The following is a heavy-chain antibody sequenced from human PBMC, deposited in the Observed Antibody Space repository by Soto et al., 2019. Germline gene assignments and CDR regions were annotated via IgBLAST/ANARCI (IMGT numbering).Heavy chain of an antibody. D-gene: IGHD2-2*01. V-gene: IGHV5-51*01. CDR3: ARVSSSSWPYYYYYYGVDV. CDR2: IYPGDSDT. CDR1: GYSFTTYW. Sequence: GESLKISCRTSGYSFTTYWIAWVRQMTGKGLEWMGIIYPGDSDTRYSPSFQGQVTISADKSVSTAYLQWNSLKASDTAMYYCARVSSSSWPYYYYYYGVDVWGQGTTLTVSS. J-gene: IGHJ6*02.